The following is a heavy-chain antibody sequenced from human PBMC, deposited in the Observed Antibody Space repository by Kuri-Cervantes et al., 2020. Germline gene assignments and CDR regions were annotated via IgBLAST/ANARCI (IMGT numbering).Heavy chain of an antibody. V-gene: IGHV1-18*01. Sequence: ASVKVSCKASGYTFTSYAMHWVRQAPGQRLEWMGWISAYNGNTKYAQKPQGRVTMTTDTSTSTAYMELRSLRSDDTAVYYCAICRRVRGVIIPTKTYYYYGMDVWGQGTTVTVSS. CDR2: ISAYNGNT. CDR1: GYTFTSYA. CDR3: AICRRVRGVIIPTKTYYYYGMDV. J-gene: IGHJ6*02. D-gene: IGHD3-10*01.